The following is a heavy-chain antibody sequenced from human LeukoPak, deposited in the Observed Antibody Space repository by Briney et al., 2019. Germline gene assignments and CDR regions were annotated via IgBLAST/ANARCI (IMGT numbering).Heavy chain of an antibody. CDR2: INPNSGGT. CDR1: GYTFTGYY. J-gene: IGHJ4*02. D-gene: IGHD3-22*01. CDR3: ARWYYYDGSGYPGFDY. V-gene: IGHV1-2*02. Sequence: RASVKVSCKASGYTFTGYYMHWVRQAPGQGLEWMGWINPNSGGTNYAQKFQGRVTMTRDTSISTAYMELSRLRSDDTAVYYCARWYYYDGSGYPGFDYWGQGTLVTVSS.